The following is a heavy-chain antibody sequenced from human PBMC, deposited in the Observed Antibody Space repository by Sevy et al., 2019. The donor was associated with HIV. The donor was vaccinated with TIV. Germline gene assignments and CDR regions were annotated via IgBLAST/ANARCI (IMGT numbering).Heavy chain of an antibody. CDR1: GDSIISGTYY. D-gene: IGHD3-10*01. J-gene: IGHJ4*02. Sequence: SEILSLTCTVSGDSIISGTYYWTWIRQPAGKGLEWIGRIYISGSTNYNPSLKSRVTMSVDTSKNQFSLNLSSVTAADTAVYYCARGSTMVPHFFDYWGQGTLVTVSS. CDR2: IYISGST. CDR3: ARGSTMVPHFFDY. V-gene: IGHV4-61*02.